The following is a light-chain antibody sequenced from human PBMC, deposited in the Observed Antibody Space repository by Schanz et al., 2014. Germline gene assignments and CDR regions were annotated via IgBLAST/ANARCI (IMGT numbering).Light chain of an antibody. CDR3: SSYTSSSIVV. CDR2: EGT. V-gene: IGLV2-14*01. J-gene: IGLJ2*01. CDR1: SSDVGGYNY. Sequence: QSALTQPASVSASPGQSITISCTGTSSDVGGYNYVSWYQQHPGKAPKLMIYEGTKRPSGVPDRFSGSKSRTSASLAISGLQAEDEVDYYCSSYTSSSIVVFGGGTKLTVL.